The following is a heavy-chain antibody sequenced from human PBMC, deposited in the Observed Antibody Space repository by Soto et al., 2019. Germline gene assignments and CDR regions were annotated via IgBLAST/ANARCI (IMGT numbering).Heavy chain of an antibody. CDR1: GFIFSDYY. D-gene: IGHD3-3*01. Sequence: GGSLRLSCAASGFIFSDYYMTWIRQAPGKGLEWLSCSSNRDRSTYYADSVKDRFVVSKDNAKNLVYLQMNSLRAEDTAVYFCARAWKIEKFGVISMSKGLDVWGQGTTVTVS. J-gene: IGHJ6*02. V-gene: IGHV3-11*01. CDR2: SSNRDRST. CDR3: ARAWKIEKFGVISMSKGLDV.